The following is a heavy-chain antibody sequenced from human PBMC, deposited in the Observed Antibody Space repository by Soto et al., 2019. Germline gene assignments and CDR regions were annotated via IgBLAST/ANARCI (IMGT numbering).Heavy chain of an antibody. V-gene: IGHV3-23*01. CDR3: AKSRYSSSWYDY. J-gene: IGHJ4*02. D-gene: IGHD6-13*01. CDR1: GFTFSSYA. CDR2: ISGSGGST. Sequence: GVSLRLSCAASGFTFSSYAMSWVRQAPGKGLEWVSAISGSGGSTYYADSVKGRFTISRDNSKNTLYLQMNSLRAEDTAVYYCAKSRYSSSWYDYWGQGTLVTVSS.